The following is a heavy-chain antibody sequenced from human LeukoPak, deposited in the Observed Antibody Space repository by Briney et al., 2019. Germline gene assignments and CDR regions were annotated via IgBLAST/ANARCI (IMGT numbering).Heavy chain of an antibody. CDR3: ARWNLVSDY. CDR1: GFTFSSYW. V-gene: IGHV3-48*04. D-gene: IGHD1-1*01. CDR2: ISSIDNTI. Sequence: GGSLRLSCAASGFTFSSYWMSWVRQAPGKGLEWVSYISSIDNTIYYADSVKGRFTISRDNAKNSLYLQINSMRAEDTAVYYCARWNLVSDYWGQGTLVTVSS. J-gene: IGHJ4*02.